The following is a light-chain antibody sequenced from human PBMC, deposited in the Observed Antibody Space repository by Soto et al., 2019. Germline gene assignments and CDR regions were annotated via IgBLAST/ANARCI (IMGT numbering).Light chain of an antibody. CDR2: GAS. CDR3: QQYDNWPRT. CDR1: QSLSSN. J-gene: IGKJ1*01. V-gene: IGKV3D-15*01. Sequence: EIVMTQSPATLSVSPGEGATLSCRASQSLSSNLAWYQQKPGQAPRLLIYGASSRATGIPDRFSGSGSGTDFTLTISRLEPEDFAVFYCQQYDNWPRTFGQGTKVDIK.